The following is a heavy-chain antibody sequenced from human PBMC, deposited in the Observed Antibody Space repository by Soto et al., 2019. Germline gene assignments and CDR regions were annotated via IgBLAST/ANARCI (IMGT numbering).Heavy chain of an antibody. CDR3: ARDDSPPAGIYDV. Sequence: PGGSLRLSCAASGFTFSDYYMSWIRQAPGKGLEWVSSISSSSSYIYYADSVKGRFTISRDNAKNSLYLQMNSLRAEDTAVYYCARDDSPPAGIYDVWGQGTTVTVSS. J-gene: IGHJ6*02. V-gene: IGHV3-11*06. CDR2: ISSSSSYI. CDR1: GFTFSDYY. D-gene: IGHD2-2*01.